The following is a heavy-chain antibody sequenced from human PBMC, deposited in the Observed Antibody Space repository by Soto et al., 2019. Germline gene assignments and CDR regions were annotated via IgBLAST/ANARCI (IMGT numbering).Heavy chain of an antibody. J-gene: IGHJ6*02. Sequence: GGSLRLSCAASGFTFSKYSMSWVRQAPGKGLEWVSAISGSGGSTYYADSVKGRFTISRDNSKNTLYLQMNSLRAEDTAVYYCAKEAPGVIPPYYYYGMDVWGQGTTVTVSS. D-gene: IGHD3-10*01. CDR2: ISGSGGST. CDR1: GFTFSKYS. CDR3: AKEAPGVIPPYYYYGMDV. V-gene: IGHV3-23*01.